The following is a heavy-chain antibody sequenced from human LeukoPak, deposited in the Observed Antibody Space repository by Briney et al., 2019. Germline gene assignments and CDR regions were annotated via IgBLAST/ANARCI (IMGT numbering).Heavy chain of an antibody. CDR1: GFTFSSYG. CDR2: ISGSGGST. CDR3: ARGVGYYDSSGWYYFDY. Sequence: GGFLRLSCAASGFTFSSYGMSWVRQAPGKGLEWVSAISGSGGSTYYADSVKGRFTISRDNAKNSLYLQMNSLRAEDTAVYYCARGVGYYDSSGWYYFDYWGQGTLVTVSS. D-gene: IGHD3-22*01. J-gene: IGHJ4*02. V-gene: IGHV3-23*01.